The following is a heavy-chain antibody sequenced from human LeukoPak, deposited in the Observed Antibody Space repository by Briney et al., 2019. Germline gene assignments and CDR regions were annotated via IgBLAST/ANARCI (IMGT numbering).Heavy chain of an antibody. CDR1: GGSITSGNYY. J-gene: IGHJ4*02. V-gene: IGHV4-61*02. CDR2: IYTSGST. CDR3: ARAGYGDSDFDY. Sequence: SETLSLTCTVSGGSITSGNYYWNWIRQPAGKGLEWIGRIYTSGSTNYNPSLKSRVTISIDTSKNQFSLKLSSVTAADTAVYYCARAGYGDSDFDYWGQGTLVTISS. D-gene: IGHD4-17*01.